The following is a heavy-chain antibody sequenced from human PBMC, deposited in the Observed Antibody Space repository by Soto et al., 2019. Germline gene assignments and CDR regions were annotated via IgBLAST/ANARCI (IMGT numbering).Heavy chain of an antibody. CDR1: GGSISSGDYY. J-gene: IGHJ4*02. CDR2: IYYSGST. D-gene: IGHD3-10*01. CDR3: ARGFPPFRGVIPMPIFDY. V-gene: IGHV4-30-4*01. Sequence: QVQLQESGPGLVKPSQTLSLTCTVSGGSISSGDYYWSWIRQPPGKGLEWIGYIYYSGSTYYNPSLKSRVTISVDTSKNQFSLKLSSVTAADTAVYYCARGFPPFRGVIPMPIFDYWGQGTLVTVSS.